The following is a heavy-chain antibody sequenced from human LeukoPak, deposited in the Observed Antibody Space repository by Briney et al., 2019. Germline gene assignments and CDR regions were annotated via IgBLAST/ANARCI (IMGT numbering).Heavy chain of an antibody. CDR1: GFTFSSYA. CDR3: AKDYYDSSGTRVAFDI. Sequence: GGSLRLSCAASGFTFSSYATSWVRQAPGKGLEWVSAISGSGGSTYYADSVKGRFTISRDNSKNTLYLQMNSLRAEDTAVYYCAKDYYDSSGTRVAFDIWGQGTMVTVSS. J-gene: IGHJ3*02. V-gene: IGHV3-23*01. CDR2: ISGSGGST. D-gene: IGHD3-22*01.